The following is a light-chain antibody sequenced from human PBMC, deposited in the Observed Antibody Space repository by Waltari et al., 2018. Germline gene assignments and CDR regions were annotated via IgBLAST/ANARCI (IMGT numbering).Light chain of an antibody. CDR2: GAY. CDR1: QSVSRS. V-gene: IGKV3-20*01. CDR3: QHYVRLPAT. Sequence: IVLTQSPGTLSLSPGERATLSCRASQSVSRSLAWYQQKPGQAPTLLISGAYTQATGXXDXXXGSGSXTXXXLTISSXEPEXXXXYXXQHYVRLPATFGQGTKVEIK. J-gene: IGKJ1*01.